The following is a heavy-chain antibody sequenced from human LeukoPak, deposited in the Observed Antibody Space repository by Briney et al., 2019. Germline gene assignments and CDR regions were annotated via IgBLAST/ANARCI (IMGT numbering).Heavy chain of an antibody. J-gene: IGHJ3*02. CDR2: IIPIFGTA. CDR3: AAHVRDSFAFDI. Sequence: SVKVSCKASGGTFSSYAISWVRQAPGQGLEWMGGIIPIFGTANYAQKFQGRVTITTDESTSTAYMELSSPRSEDTAVYYCAAHVRDSFAFDIWGQGTMVTVSS. CDR1: GGTFSSYA. D-gene: IGHD3-16*02. V-gene: IGHV1-69*05.